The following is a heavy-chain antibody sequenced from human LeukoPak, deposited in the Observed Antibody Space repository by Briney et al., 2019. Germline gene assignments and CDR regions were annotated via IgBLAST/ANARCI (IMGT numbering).Heavy chain of an antibody. J-gene: IGHJ6*03. D-gene: IGHD5-12*01. V-gene: IGHV4-59*01. CDR2: IYYSGST. CDR1: GGSISSYY. CDR3: ASAGATGYYYYMDV. Sequence: PSETLSLTCTVSGGSISSYYWSWIRQPPGEGLEWIGYIYYSGSTNYNPSLKSRVTISVDTSKNQFSLKLSSVTAADTAVYYCASAGATGYYYYMDVWGKGTTVTVSS.